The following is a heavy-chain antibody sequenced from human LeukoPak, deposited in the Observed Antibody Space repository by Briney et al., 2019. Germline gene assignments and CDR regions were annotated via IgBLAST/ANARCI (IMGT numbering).Heavy chain of an antibody. Sequence: SXXLSLTCTVSGGSISSGDYYWSWIRQPPGKGLEWIGYIYYSGSTYYNPSLKSRVTISVDTSKNQFSLKLSSVTAADTAVYYCAGYDSSGYLDYWGQGTLVTVSS. CDR2: IYYSGST. V-gene: IGHV4-30-4*08. J-gene: IGHJ4*02. CDR3: AGYDSSGYLDY. D-gene: IGHD3-22*01. CDR1: GGSISSGDYY.